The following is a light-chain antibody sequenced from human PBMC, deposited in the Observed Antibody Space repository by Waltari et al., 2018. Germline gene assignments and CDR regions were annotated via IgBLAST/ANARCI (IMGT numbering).Light chain of an antibody. J-gene: IGKJ4*01. V-gene: IGKV4-1*01. CDR2: WTS. Sequence: DIVMTQSPDSLAVSLGERATINCKSSQSILYSSNNKNYLAWYQQKPGQPPKMIIYWTSTRESGVPDRFSGSGSGTDFTLTINNLQAEDVAVYYCQQYYSSPLTCGGGTKVEIK. CDR3: QQYYSSPLT. CDR1: QSILYSSNNKNY.